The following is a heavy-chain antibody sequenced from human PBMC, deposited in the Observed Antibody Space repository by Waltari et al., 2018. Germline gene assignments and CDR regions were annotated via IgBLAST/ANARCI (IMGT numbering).Heavy chain of an antibody. V-gene: IGHV3-23*01. J-gene: IGHJ5*02. Sequence: EVQLLESGGGLVQPGGSLRLSCAASGFTFSSDAMSWVRQAPGKGLEWVSAISGSGGSTYYADSVKGRFTISRDNSKNTLYLQMNSLRAEDTAVYYCAKGPPVLEWLLSWFDPWGQGTLVTVSS. CDR1: GFTFSSDA. CDR3: AKGPPVLEWLLSWFDP. CDR2: ISGSGGST. D-gene: IGHD3-3*01.